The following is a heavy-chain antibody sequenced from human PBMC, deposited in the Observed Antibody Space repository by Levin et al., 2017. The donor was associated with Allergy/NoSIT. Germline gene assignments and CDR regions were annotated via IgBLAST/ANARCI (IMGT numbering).Heavy chain of an antibody. CDR2: IYYSGST. CDR3: ARDLPYGDYRGREYYYMDV. Sequence: GSLRLSCTVSGGSISSYYWSWIRQPPGKGLEWIGYIYYSGSTNYNPSLKSRVTISVDTSKNQFSLKLSSVTAADTAVYYCARDLPYGDYRGREYYYMDVWGKGTTVTVSS. CDR1: GGSISSYY. J-gene: IGHJ6*03. D-gene: IGHD4-17*01. V-gene: IGHV4-59*01.